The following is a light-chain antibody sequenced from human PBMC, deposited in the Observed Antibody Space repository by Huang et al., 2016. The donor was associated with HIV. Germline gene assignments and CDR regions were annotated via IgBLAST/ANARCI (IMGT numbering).Light chain of an antibody. CDR1: RGISNS. Sequence: DIQMTQSPSSLSASVGDRVTITFRASRGISNSVAGYQQQPGKATKLQLYAASRLQGGVPYRFSGSGSRTDYTLTISSLPPEDSATYYCQQYYNTTLSFGGGTKVEIK. J-gene: IGKJ4*01. CDR2: AAS. CDR3: QQYYNTTLS. V-gene: IGKV1-NL1*01.